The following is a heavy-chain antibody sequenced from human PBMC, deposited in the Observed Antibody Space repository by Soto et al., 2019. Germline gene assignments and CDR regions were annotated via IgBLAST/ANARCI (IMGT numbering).Heavy chain of an antibody. J-gene: IGHJ5*02. CDR2: IIPIFGTV. D-gene: IGHD5-12*01. V-gene: IGHV1-69*01. CDR1: GGTFSSYA. CDR3: ARDPARGYSGYDWVNWFDP. Sequence: QVQLVQSGAEVKKPGSSVKVSCKASGGTFSSYAISWVRQAPGQGLEWMGWIIPIFGTVNYAQKFQGRVTITADESTSTAYMERSSLRAEETDVYYWARDPARGYSGYDWVNWFDPWGQGTLVPVSS.